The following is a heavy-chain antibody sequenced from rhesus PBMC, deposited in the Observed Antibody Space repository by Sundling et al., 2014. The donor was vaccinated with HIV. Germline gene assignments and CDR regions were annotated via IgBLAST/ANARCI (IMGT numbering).Heavy chain of an antibody. CDR3: ASEEGGDFAY. CDR1: GASINSYW. J-gene: IGHJ4*01. CDR2: VQGKSGNT. Sequence: QVQLQESGPGLVKPSETLSLTCTVSGASINSYWWSWIRQPPGKGLEWIAEVQGKSGNTNYNPSLKSRVSVSRDTSKNQFSLTLTSASAADTAVYYCASEEGGDFAYWGQGVLVTVFS. D-gene: IGHD3-34*01. V-gene: IGHV4-80*01.